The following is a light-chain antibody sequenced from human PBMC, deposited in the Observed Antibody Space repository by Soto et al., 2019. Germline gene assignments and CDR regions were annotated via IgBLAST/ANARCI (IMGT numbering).Light chain of an antibody. Sequence: QSALTQPASVSGSPGQSITISCYGSSSDVGHDNFVSWFQQHPGKAPRLLIYDVSNRPSGVSSRFSGSKSGNTASLTISGLQAEDEADYFCTSYTSRNTLIFGGGTKLTVL. CDR3: TSYTSRNTLI. V-gene: IGLV2-14*01. CDR1: SSDVGHDNF. J-gene: IGLJ2*01. CDR2: DVS.